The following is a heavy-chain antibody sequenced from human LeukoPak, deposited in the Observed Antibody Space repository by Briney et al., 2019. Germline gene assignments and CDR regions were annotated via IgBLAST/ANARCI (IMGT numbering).Heavy chain of an antibody. CDR3: ARSSGWYWDYFDY. V-gene: IGHV3-53*01. CDR2: IYSGGST. J-gene: IGHJ4*02. D-gene: IGHD6-19*01. Sequence: GGSLILSCAASGFTVSSNYMSWVRQAPGKGLEWVSVIYSGGSTYYADSVKGRFTISRDNSKNTLYLQMNSLRAEDTAVYYCARSSGWYWDYFDYWGQGTLVTVSS. CDR1: GFTVSSNY.